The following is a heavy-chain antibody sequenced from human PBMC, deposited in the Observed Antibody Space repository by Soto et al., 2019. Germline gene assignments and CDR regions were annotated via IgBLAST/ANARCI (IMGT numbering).Heavy chain of an antibody. J-gene: IGHJ4*02. V-gene: IGHV1-24*01. Sequence: SVKVSCKVSGYTLTELSMHWVRQAPGKGLEWMGGFDPEDGETIYAQKFQGRVTMTEDTSTDTAYMELSSLRSEDTAVYYCATRIAARPDYFDYWGQGTLVTVSS. D-gene: IGHD6-6*01. CDR3: ATRIAARPDYFDY. CDR2: FDPEDGET. CDR1: GYTLTELS.